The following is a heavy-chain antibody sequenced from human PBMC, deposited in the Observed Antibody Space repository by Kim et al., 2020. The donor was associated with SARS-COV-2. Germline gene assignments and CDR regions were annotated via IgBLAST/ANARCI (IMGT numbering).Heavy chain of an antibody. Sequence: SETLSLTCAVYGGSFSGYYWSWIRQPPGKGLEWIGEINHSGSTNYNPSLKSRVTISVDTSKNQFSLKLSSVTAADTAVYYCARERAATIFGVVINSYGMDVWGHGTTVTVSS. J-gene: IGHJ6*02. CDR1: GGSFSGYY. V-gene: IGHV4-34*01. CDR2: INHSGST. D-gene: IGHD3-3*01. CDR3: ARERAATIFGVVINSYGMDV.